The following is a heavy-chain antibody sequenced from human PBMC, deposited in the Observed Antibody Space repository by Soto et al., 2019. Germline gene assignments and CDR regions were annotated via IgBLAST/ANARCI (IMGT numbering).Heavy chain of an antibody. J-gene: IGHJ4*02. D-gene: IGHD1-20*01. CDR2: VFYTGFT. Sequence: SETLSLTCAVSGASISGSYYYWAWLRHSPGKGPEWIGSVFYTGFTSYNPSLESRVSVSVDTSKSQFSLKLSAVTAADTAVYYCATSQKGYNWNYFDHWGQGARVTVSS. V-gene: IGHV4-39*01. CDR1: GASISGSYYY. CDR3: ATSQKGYNWNYFDH.